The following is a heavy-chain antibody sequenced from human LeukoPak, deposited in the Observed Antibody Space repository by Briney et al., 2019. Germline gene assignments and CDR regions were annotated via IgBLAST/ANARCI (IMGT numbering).Heavy chain of an antibody. D-gene: IGHD6-19*01. CDR1: GFPFSVFE. V-gene: IGHV3-48*03. J-gene: IGHJ4*02. CDR2: IGSSGTTR. Sequence: GGSLRLSCAVSGFPFSVFEMNWVRQAPGKGLEWVSNIGSSGTTRYYADSVKGRFSIPRDNAKNSLYLQMNSLRVEDTGVYYCALLAVASDFDYWGQGALVTVSS. CDR3: ALLAVASDFDY.